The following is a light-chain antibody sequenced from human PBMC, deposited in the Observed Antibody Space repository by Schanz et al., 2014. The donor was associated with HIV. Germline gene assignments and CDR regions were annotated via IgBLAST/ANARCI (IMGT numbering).Light chain of an antibody. V-gene: IGKV1-39*01. Sequence: DIQMTQSPSSLSASVGERVTITCRASQSIRSSLNWYQQKPGKAPRLLIYATSSLQSGVPSRFSGSGSGTDFTLTSSSLQPEDGATYYCQQSYTTPRTFGQGTNLDIK. CDR1: QSIRSS. CDR2: ATS. J-gene: IGKJ2*01. CDR3: QQSYTTPRT.